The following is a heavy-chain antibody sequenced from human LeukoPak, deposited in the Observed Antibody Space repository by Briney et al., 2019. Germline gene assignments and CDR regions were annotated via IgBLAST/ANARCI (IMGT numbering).Heavy chain of an antibody. CDR2: IYPGDSDT. V-gene: IGHV5-51*01. J-gene: IGHJ4*02. CDR1: GYSFTYYW. CDR3: ASPPTRECSSISCPLSY. D-gene: IGHD2-2*01. Sequence: GESLKISCKGSGYSFTYYWIAWVRQMPGEGLEWMGIIYPGDSDTRYSPSFQGQVTISVDKSVSAAYLQWSSLKASDTAMYYCASPPTRECSSISCPLSYWGQGTLVTVSS.